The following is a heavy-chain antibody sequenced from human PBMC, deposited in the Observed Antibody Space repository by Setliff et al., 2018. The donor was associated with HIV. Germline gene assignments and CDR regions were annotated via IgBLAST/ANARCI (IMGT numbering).Heavy chain of an antibody. CDR2: INPNSGGT. CDR1: GGTFSSYA. Sequence: ASVKVSCKASGGTFSSYAISWVRQAPGQGLEWMGWINPNSGGTNYAQKFQGWVTMTRDTSISTAYMELSRLRSDDTAVYYCARETSGNYNYWGQGTLVTVSS. J-gene: IGHJ4*02. V-gene: IGHV1-2*04. D-gene: IGHD1-26*01. CDR3: ARETSGNYNY.